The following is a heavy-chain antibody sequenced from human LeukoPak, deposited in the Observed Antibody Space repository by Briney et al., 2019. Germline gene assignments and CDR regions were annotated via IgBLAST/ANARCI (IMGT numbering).Heavy chain of an antibody. Sequence: ASVKVSCKASGYTFTSYGISWVRQAPGQGLEWMGWVSAYNGNTNYAQKLQGRVTMTTDTSTSTAYMELRSLRSDDTAVYYCARVGPRFLEWSLDYWGQGTLVTVSS. J-gene: IGHJ4*02. CDR1: GYTFTSYG. CDR2: VSAYNGNT. CDR3: ARVGPRFLEWSLDY. V-gene: IGHV1-18*01. D-gene: IGHD3-3*01.